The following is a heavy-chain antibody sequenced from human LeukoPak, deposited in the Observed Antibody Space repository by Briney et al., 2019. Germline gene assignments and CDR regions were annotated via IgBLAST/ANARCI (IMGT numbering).Heavy chain of an antibody. CDR1: GYTFTSYG. D-gene: IGHD2-2*01. CDR3: ARLVVPAAIPNDAFDI. Sequence: ASVKVSCKASGYTFTSYGISWVRQAPGQGREWMGWISAYNGNTNYAQKLQGRVTMTTDTSTSTAYMELRSLRSDDTAVYYCARLVVPAAIPNDAFDIWGQGTMVTVSS. CDR2: ISAYNGNT. V-gene: IGHV1-18*01. J-gene: IGHJ3*02.